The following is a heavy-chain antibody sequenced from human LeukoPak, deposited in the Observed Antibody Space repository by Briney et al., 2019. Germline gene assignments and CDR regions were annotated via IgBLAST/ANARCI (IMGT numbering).Heavy chain of an antibody. V-gene: IGHV4-34*01. J-gene: IGHJ4*02. Sequence: SETLSLTCAVYGGSFSGYYWSWIRQPPGKGLEWIGEINHSGSTNYNPSLKSRVTISVDTSKSQFSLKLSSVTAADTAVYYCARGNDSSGLEAAFDYWGQGTLVTVSS. CDR1: GGSFSGYY. CDR2: INHSGST. D-gene: IGHD6-19*01. CDR3: ARGNDSSGLEAAFDY.